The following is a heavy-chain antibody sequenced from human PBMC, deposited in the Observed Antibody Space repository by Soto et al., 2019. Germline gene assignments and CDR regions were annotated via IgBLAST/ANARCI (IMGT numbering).Heavy chain of an antibody. J-gene: IGHJ4*02. CDR3: ARQNEDYYGSGSYGY. V-gene: IGHV4-59*08. Sequence: SETLSLTCTVSGGSISSYYWSWIRQPPGKGLEWIGYIYYSGSTNYNPSLKSRVTISVDTSKNQFSLKLSSVTAADTAVYYCARQNEDYYGSGSYGYWGQGTLVTVSS. CDR2: IYYSGST. CDR1: GGSISSYY. D-gene: IGHD3-10*01.